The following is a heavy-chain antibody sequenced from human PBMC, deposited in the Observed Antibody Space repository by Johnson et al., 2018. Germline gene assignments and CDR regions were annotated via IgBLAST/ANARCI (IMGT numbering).Heavy chain of an antibody. D-gene: IGHD5/OR15-5a*01. V-gene: IGHV3-48*01. CDR3: AGDPSIGSNWYYYMDV. J-gene: IGHJ6*03. CDR1: GFTFSSYA. CDR2: ISSSSAYI. Sequence: VQLVESGGGLIQPGGSLRLSCATSGFTFSSYAMNWVRQAPGKGLEWISYISSSSAYISYGDSVKGRFTISRDNAQKSLFLQMNSLRVEDTAVYYCAGDPSIGSNWYYYMDVWGKGTTVTVSS.